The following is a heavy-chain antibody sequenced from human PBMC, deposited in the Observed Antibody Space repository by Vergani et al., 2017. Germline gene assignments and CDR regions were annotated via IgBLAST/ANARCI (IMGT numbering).Heavy chain of an antibody. V-gene: IGHV1-69*04. CDR2: IIPILGIA. D-gene: IGHD3-22*01. CDR1: GGTFSSYA. CDR3: AREGHGYYYDSSGYYYVGYYFDY. Sequence: QVQLVQSGAEVKKPGSSVKVSCKASGGTFSSYAISWVRQAPGQGLEWMGRIIPILGIANYAQKFQGRVTITADKSTSTAYMELSSLRSEDTAVYYCAREGHGYYYDSSGYYYVGYYFDYWGQGTLVTVSS. J-gene: IGHJ4*02.